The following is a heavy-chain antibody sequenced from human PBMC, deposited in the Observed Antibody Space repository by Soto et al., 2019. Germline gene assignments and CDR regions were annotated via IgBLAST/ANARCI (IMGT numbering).Heavy chain of an antibody. Sequence: QVQLVQSGAEVKKPGSSVKVSCKASGGTFSSYAISWVRQAPGQGLEWMGGIIPIFGTANYAQKFQGRVTITADESTSTAYMELSSLRSEDTAVYYCARIRHLGSWTPGFAEAFDIWGQGTMVTVSS. D-gene: IGHD3-10*01. V-gene: IGHV1-69*01. CDR1: GGTFSSYA. CDR3: ARIRHLGSWTPGFAEAFDI. J-gene: IGHJ3*02. CDR2: IIPIFGTA.